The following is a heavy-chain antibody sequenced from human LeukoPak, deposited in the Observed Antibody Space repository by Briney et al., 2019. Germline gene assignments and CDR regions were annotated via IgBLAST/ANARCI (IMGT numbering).Heavy chain of an antibody. J-gene: IGHJ4*02. V-gene: IGHV4-39*07. CDR1: GGSIRSSYYY. Sequence: SETLSLTCTVSGGSIRSSYYYWGWIRQPPGKGLEWIGSIYDSGSTYYNPSLKSRVTISVDTSKNQFSLKLSSVTAADTAVYYCARGPQEILFDYWGQGTLVTVSS. CDR3: ARGPQEILFDY. CDR2: IYDSGST.